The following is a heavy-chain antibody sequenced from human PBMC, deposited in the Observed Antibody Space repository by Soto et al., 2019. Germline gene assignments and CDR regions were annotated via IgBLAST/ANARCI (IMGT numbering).Heavy chain of an antibody. CDR3: ARLAVAGDY. V-gene: IGHV1-8*01. CDR1: GYTFTSYD. Sequence: QVQLVQSGAEVKKPGASVKVSCKASGYTFTSYDINWVRQATGQGLEWMGWMNPNSGNTGYAQKFXXRXTXXRNTSISTAYMELSSLRSEDTAVYYCARLAVAGDYWGQGTLVTVSS. CDR2: MNPNSGNT. J-gene: IGHJ4*02. D-gene: IGHD6-19*01.